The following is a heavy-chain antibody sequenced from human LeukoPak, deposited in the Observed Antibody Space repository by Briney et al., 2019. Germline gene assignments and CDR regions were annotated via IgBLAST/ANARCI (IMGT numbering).Heavy chain of an antibody. CDR3: ARWGSGWYDYYYYYMDV. Sequence: SETLSLTCTVSGGSISSYYWSWIRQPPGKGLEWIGYIYYSGSINYNPSLKSRVTISVDTSKNQFSLKLSSVTAADTAVYYCARWGSGWYDYYYYYMDVWGKGTTITVSS. CDR1: GGSISSYY. D-gene: IGHD6-19*01. V-gene: IGHV4-59*01. CDR2: IYYSGSI. J-gene: IGHJ6*03.